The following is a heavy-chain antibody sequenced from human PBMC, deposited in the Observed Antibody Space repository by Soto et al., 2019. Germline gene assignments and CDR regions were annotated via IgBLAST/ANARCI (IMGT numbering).Heavy chain of an antibody. D-gene: IGHD3-16*01. J-gene: IGHJ6*02. CDR2: IYYSGST. V-gene: IGHV4-39*01. Sequence: SETLSLTCTVSGSSISSSSYYWGWIRQPPGKGLEWIGSIYYSGSTYYNPSLKSRVTISVDTPKNQFSLKLSSVTAADTAVYYCARHADLYGDYDYGMDVWGQGTTVTVSS. CDR1: GSSISSSSYY. CDR3: ARHADLYGDYDYGMDV.